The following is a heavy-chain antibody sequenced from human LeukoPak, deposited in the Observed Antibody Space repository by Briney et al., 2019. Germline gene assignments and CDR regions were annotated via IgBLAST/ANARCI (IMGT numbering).Heavy chain of an antibody. Sequence: SETLSLTCAVSGGSIFSTNWWSWVRQPPGKGLEWIGEIYHSGSTNYNPSLKSRVTISVDKSKNQFSLKLSSVTAADTAVYYCARGRDSGSYYIFDDYFDYWGQGTLVTVSS. V-gene: IGHV4-4*02. CDR2: IYHSGST. D-gene: IGHD1-26*01. J-gene: IGHJ4*02. CDR3: ARGRDSGSYYIFDDYFDY. CDR1: GGSIFSTNW.